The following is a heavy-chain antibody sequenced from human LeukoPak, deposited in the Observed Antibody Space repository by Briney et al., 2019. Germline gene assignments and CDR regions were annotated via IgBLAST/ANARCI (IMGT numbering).Heavy chain of an antibody. J-gene: IGHJ6*03. Sequence: GGSLRLSCAGSGFTFSSYAMSWVRQAPGKGLEWVSAISGSGGSTYYADSVKGRFTISRDNSKNTLYLQMNSLRAEDTAVYYCAKDILRVKDYDFWSGYYTAYYMDVWGKGTTVTVSS. V-gene: IGHV3-23*01. CDR2: ISGSGGST. CDR3: AKDILRVKDYDFWSGYYTAYYMDV. CDR1: GFTFSSYA. D-gene: IGHD3-3*01.